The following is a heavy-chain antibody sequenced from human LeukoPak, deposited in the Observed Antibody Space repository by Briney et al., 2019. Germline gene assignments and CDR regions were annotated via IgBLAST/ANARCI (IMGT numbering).Heavy chain of an antibody. V-gene: IGHV3-20*04. D-gene: IGHD2-2*01. Sequence: PGGSLRLSCAASGFTFDDYGMSWVRQAPGKGLEWVSGINWNGGSTGYADSVKGRFTISRDNAKHSLYLQMNSLRAEDTALYYCARALGYCSSTSCLWDYWGQGTLVTVSS. CDR3: ARALGYCSSTSCLWDY. CDR2: INWNGGST. J-gene: IGHJ4*02. CDR1: GFTFDDYG.